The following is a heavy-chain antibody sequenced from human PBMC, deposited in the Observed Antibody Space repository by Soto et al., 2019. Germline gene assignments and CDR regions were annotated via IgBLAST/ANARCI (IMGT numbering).Heavy chain of an antibody. CDR2: IDPEDGGR. J-gene: IGHJ5*02. D-gene: IGHD5-12*01. CDR3: ATDVGLRFYNWFDP. CDR1: GYTHTELS. Sequence: DSVKASCKVSGYTHTELSMNWVRQAPGKGLERMWVIDPEDGGRIYAQKFQGRVTMTEDTPTDPAYMELSSLRSEDTAVYYCATDVGLRFYNWFDPWGQGCLVNVSS. V-gene: IGHV1-24*01.